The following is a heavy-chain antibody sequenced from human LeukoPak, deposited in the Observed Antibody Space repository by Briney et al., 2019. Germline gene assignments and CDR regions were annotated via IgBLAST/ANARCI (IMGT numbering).Heavy chain of an antibody. CDR1: GGSFSGYY. V-gene: IGHV4-34*01. J-gene: IGHJ4*02. CDR2: INHSGST. Sequence: SETLSLTCAVYGGSFSGYYWSWIRQPPGKGLEWIGEINHSGSTNYNPSLKSRVTISVDTSKNQFSLKLSSVTAADTAVYYCAGQKGLWGQGTLVTVSS. CDR3: AGQKGL.